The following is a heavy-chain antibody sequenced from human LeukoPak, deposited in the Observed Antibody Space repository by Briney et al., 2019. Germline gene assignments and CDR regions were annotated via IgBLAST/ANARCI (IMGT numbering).Heavy chain of an antibody. V-gene: IGHV3-64*01. Sequence: PGGSLRLSCAASGFTFDDYAMHWVRQAPGKGLEFVSAISSDGGSTYFANSVKGRFTISRDNSKNTLFLQMGSLRAEDMAFYYCARKSSPSVMTGTIPDYFDHWGQGTLVSVSS. CDR3: ARKSSPSVMTGTIPDYFDH. CDR2: ISSDGGST. D-gene: IGHD1-1*01. J-gene: IGHJ4*02. CDR1: GFTFDDYA.